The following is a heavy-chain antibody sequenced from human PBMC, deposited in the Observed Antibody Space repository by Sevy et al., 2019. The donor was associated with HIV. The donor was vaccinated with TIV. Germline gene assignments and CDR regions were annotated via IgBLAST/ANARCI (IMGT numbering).Heavy chain of an antibody. D-gene: IGHD4-17*01. Sequence: GGSLRLSCAASGFTFSSYGMHWVRQAPGKGLEWVAFIRYDGSNKYYADSVNGRFTISRDNSKNTLYLQMNSLRAEDTAVYYCALDYGDYFDYWGQGTLVTVSS. CDR1: GFTFSSYG. J-gene: IGHJ4*02. V-gene: IGHV3-30*02. CDR2: IRYDGSNK. CDR3: ALDYGDYFDY.